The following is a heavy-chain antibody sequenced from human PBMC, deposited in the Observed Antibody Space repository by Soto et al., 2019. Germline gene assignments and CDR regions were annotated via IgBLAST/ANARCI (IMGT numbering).Heavy chain of an antibody. J-gene: IGHJ6*03. CDR2: IYSDGRL. V-gene: IGHV3-66*01. Sequence: GSLRLSCAASGLTVRSNYMTWVRQAPGKGLEWVSVIYSDGRLYYADSVKGRFSISRDTSKNTVYLQMNSLRAEDTAVYYCARGRVTPDYYYYMDVWGKGTTVTVSS. D-gene: IGHD2-21*02. CDR1: GLTVRSNY. CDR3: ARGRVTPDYYYYMDV.